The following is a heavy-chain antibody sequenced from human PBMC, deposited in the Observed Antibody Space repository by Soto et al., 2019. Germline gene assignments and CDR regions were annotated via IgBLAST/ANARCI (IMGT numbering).Heavy chain of an antibody. J-gene: IGHJ4*02. Sequence: QVQLQESGPGLVKPSQTLSLTCTVSGVSVSSGDYYWGWIRQPPGKGLEWIGYMYYSGSTYYNPSLKTRVXISVDTSKNQFSLNLTSVTAADTAVYYCARDGNPDWGQGTLVTVSS. CDR3: ARDGNPD. CDR2: MYYSGST. D-gene: IGHD1-26*01. CDR1: GVSVSSGDYY. V-gene: IGHV4-30-4*01.